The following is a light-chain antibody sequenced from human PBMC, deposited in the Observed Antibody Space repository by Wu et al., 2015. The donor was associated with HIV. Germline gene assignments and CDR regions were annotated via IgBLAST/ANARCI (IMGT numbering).Light chain of an antibody. CDR2: GAS. Sequence: EIVMTQSPATLSVSPGERATLSCRASQSVYSNLAWYQQKFGQAPRLLIYGASTRATGIPARFSGGGSGTEFTLTISSLQSEDFAVYYCQQYNNWPPTFGQGTRLEIK. CDR3: QQYNNWPPT. CDR1: QSVYSN. J-gene: IGKJ5*01. V-gene: IGKV3D-15*01.